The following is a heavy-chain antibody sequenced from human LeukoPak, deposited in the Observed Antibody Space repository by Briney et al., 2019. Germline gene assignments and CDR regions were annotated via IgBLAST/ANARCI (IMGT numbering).Heavy chain of an antibody. J-gene: IGHJ1*01. CDR1: GFTFSSYW. Sequence: GGSLRLSCAASGFTFSSYWMSWVRQAPGKGLEWVANIKQDGSEKYYVDSVKGRFTTSRDNAKNSLYLQMNSLRAEDTAVYYCARLQPYYDSSGYYLGYFQHWGLGTLVTVSS. CDR3: ARLQPYYDSSGYYLGYFQH. D-gene: IGHD3-22*01. V-gene: IGHV3-7*01. CDR2: IKQDGSEK.